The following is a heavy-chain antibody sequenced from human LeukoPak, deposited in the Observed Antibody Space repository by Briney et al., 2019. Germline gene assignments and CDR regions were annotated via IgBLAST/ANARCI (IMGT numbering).Heavy chain of an antibody. D-gene: IGHD2/OR15-2a*01. CDR3: VSFYEAY. CDR1: GFTFSSSW. J-gene: IGHJ4*02. Sequence: PGGSLRLSCAASGFTFSSSWMHWVRQAPEKGLVWVSRINSDGSSTSYADSVKGRFTISKDNAKNTVYLQMNNLRAEDTAVYYCVSFYEAYWGRGTLVTVSS. V-gene: IGHV3-74*01. CDR2: INSDGSST.